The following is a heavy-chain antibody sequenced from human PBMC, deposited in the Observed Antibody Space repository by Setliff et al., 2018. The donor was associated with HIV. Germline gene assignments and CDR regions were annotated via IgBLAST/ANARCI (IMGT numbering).Heavy chain of an antibody. V-gene: IGHV1-18*01. CDR1: GYTFNSYG. CDR3: ARGTDFWSGSSNFNY. D-gene: IGHD3-3*01. Sequence: ASVKVSCKASGYTFNSYGISWVRQAPGQGLEWMGWISAYNGNTNYAQKLEGRVTMTIDTSTSTAYMELRSLRSDDTAVYYCARGTDFWSGSSNFNYWGQGTQVTVSS. CDR2: ISAYNGNT. J-gene: IGHJ4*02.